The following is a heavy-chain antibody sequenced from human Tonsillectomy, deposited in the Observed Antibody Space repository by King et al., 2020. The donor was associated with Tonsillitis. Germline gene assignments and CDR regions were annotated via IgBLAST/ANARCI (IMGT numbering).Heavy chain of an antibody. D-gene: IGHD5-18*01. CDR2: ISGSGGRT. J-gene: IGHJ4*02. CDR3: AKVVSTAMVYYFDY. V-gene: IGHV3-23*04. CDR1: GFTFSSSA. Sequence: VQLVESGGGLVQPGGSLRLSCAASGFTFSSSAMTWVRQAPGKGLEWVSGISGSGGRTNYADSVKGRFTISRDNSKITLYLQMNILGAEDTALYYCAKVVSTAMVYYFDYWGQGTLVTVSS.